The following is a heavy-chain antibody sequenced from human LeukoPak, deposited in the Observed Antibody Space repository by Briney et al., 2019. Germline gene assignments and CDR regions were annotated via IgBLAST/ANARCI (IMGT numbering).Heavy chain of an antibody. CDR1: GFTFSSYG. CDR3: ARDSGYSYADDY. V-gene: IGHV3-33*05. D-gene: IGHD5-18*01. CDR2: ISYDRSNK. J-gene: IGHJ4*02. Sequence: GGSLRLSCAASGFTFSSYGMHWVRQAPGKGLEWVAVISYDRSNKYYADSVKGRFTISRDNAKDSLYLQMSSLRDEDTAVYYCARDSGYSYADDYWGQGTLVTVSS.